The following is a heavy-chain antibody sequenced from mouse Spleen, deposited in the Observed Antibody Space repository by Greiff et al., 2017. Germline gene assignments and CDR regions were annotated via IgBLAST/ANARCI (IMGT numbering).Heavy chain of an antibody. J-gene: IGHJ3*01. Sequence: EVQRVESGAELVRPGASVKLSCTASGFNIKDDYMHWVKQRPEQGLEWIGWIDPENGDTEYASKFQGKATITADTSSNTAYLQLSSLTSEDTAVYYCTVITTVVARAYWGQGTLVTVSA. D-gene: IGHD1-1*01. CDR3: TVITTVVARAY. CDR1: GFNIKDDY. V-gene: IGHV14-4*01. CDR2: IDPENGDT.